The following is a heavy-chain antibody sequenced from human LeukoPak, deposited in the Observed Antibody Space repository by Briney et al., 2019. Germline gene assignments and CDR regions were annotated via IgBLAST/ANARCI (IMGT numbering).Heavy chain of an antibody. CDR2: INHSGGT. D-gene: IGHD6-13*01. J-gene: IGHJ4*02. CDR3: ARAPSGEVESAARGDYLDY. CDR1: GGSFSGYF. Sequence: SETLSLTCAVYGGSFSGYFWSRIRQPPGKGLEWIGEINHSGGTNYNPSLKSRVTISVDTSKNQFSLKMNSVTAADTAVYYCARAPSGEVESAARGDYLDYWGQGTLVTVSS. V-gene: IGHV4-34*01.